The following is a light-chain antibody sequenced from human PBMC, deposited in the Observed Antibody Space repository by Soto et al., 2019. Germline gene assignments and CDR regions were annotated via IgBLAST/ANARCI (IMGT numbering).Light chain of an antibody. CDR3: SSYRTKSSVV. CDR2: GVS. J-gene: IGLJ2*01. V-gene: IGLV2-14*01. Sequence: QSALTQPASVSGSPGQSITISCTGTSSDVGGYNYVSWYQHHPGKAPKLMIYGVSSRPSGVSNRFFGSKSGNTASLTISGLQTEDEADYFCSSYRTKSSVVFGGGTQLTVL. CDR1: SSDVGGYNY.